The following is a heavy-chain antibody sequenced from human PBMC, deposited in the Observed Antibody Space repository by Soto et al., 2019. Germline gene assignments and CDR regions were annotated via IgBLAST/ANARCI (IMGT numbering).Heavy chain of an antibody. Sequence: GGSRRLSCSASGFTFSEYSMHWVRQAPGKGLQYVSTISSDGDITYYADSVKGRFTISRDNSKNTLYLQMNSLRPEDTAVYYCVKVSTFYDILTGYYSTPFFDPWGQGTLVTVSS. CDR3: VKVSTFYDILTGYYSTPFFDP. V-gene: IGHV3-64D*08. CDR1: GFTFSEYS. J-gene: IGHJ5*02. D-gene: IGHD3-9*01. CDR2: ISSDGDIT.